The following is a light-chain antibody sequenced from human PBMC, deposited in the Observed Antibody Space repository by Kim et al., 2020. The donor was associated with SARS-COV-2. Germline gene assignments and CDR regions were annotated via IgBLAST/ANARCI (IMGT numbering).Light chain of an antibody. CDR3: QQYDRSPFS. CDR1: KSVNSGY. V-gene: IGKV3-20*01. J-gene: IGKJ4*01. CDR2: GAS. Sequence: PGERATLSCGASKSVNSGYLAWYQQKSGQAPRLLIYGASSSAAVVPDRFSASGSGTDFILTISRLEPEDFAVYYCQQYDRSPFSFGGATTVDI.